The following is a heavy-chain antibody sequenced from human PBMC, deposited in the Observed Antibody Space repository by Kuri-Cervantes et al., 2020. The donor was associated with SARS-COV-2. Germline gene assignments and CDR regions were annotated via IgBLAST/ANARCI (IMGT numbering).Heavy chain of an antibody. CDR1: GNSITSKRDFY. J-gene: IGHJ5*02. D-gene: IGHD5-12*01. V-gene: IGHV4-38-2*01. CDR2: THHTGRT. Sequence: SESLSLACAVSGNSITSKRDFYWHWFRQSPAMGLDRIGETHHTGRTIYNPSLEGRVFLSADMSRNQISLSLISVTAADTAVYFCARGDGYTRNGPWGQGTRVTVSS. CDR3: ARGDGYTRNGP.